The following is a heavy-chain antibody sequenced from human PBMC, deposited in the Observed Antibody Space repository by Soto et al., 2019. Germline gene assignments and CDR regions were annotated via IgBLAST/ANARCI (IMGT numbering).Heavy chain of an antibody. CDR1: GGSISSSSYY. D-gene: IGHD3-3*01. CDR2: IYYSGGT. V-gene: IGHV4-39*01. J-gene: IGHJ5*02. CDR3: ARQVNDFWSGYYAGRWFDP. Sequence: QLQLQESGPGLVKPSETLSLTCTVSGGSISSSSYYWGWIRQPPGKGLEWIGSIYYSGGTYYNPSLNGRVTITVDSSKSHFSLKLSFVTAADTAVYYCARQVNDFWSGYYAGRWFDPWGQGTLVTVSS.